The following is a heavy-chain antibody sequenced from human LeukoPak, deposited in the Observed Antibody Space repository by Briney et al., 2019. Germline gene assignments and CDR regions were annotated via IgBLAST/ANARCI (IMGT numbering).Heavy chain of an antibody. CDR1: GYTFTGYY. V-gene: IGHV7-4-1*02. CDR3: ARVPTYYDILTGYHDNAYYYYMDV. Sequence: ASVKVSCKASGYTFTGYYMHWVRQAPGQGLEWMGWINTNTGNPTYAQGFTGRFVFSLDTSVSTAYLQISSLKAEDTAVYYCARVPTYYDILTGYHDNAYYYYMDVWGKGTTVTVSS. J-gene: IGHJ6*03. D-gene: IGHD3-9*01. CDR2: INTNTGNP.